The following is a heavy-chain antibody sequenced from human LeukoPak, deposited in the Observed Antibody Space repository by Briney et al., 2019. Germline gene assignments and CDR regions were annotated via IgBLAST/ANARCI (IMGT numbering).Heavy chain of an antibody. V-gene: IGHV3-48*01. CDR2: ISSSSSTI. D-gene: IGHD6-13*01. CDR3: ARDPASIAAAEGDY. CDR1: GFTFSSYS. J-gene: IGHJ4*02. Sequence: GGSLRLSCAASGFTFSSYSMNWVRQAPGKGLEWVSYISSSSSTIYYADSVKGRFTISRDNAKNSLYLQMNSLRAEDTAVYYCARDPASIAAAEGDYWGQGTLVTVSS.